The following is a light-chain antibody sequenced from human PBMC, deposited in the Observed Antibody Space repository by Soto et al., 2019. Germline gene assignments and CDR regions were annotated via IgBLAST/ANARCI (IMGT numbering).Light chain of an antibody. J-gene: IGLJ2*01. CDR3: SSYTSSSTL. CDR1: SSDVGGYNY. CDR2: DVS. Sequence: QSVLTQPASVSGSPGQSITISCTGTSSDVGGYNYVSWYQQHPGKAPKLMIYDVSNRPSGVSNRFSGSKSGNTASLTISGLQAEDGADYYCSSYTSSSTLFRGGTKLTVL. V-gene: IGLV2-14*01.